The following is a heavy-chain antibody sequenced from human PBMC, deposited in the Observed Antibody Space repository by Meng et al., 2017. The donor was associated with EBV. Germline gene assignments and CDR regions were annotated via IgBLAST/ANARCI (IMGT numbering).Heavy chain of an antibody. J-gene: IGHJ5*02. CDR1: GYTLTGYY. V-gene: IGHV1-2*06. CDR3: ARQLGYYGSGNLP. D-gene: IGHD3-10*01. CDR2: INPTSGGT. Sequence: VRLVKAGAEVKKTGASAKVSRTASGYTLTGYYMHGGRQAPGQGLEWMGRINPTSGGTNSAQKFQGRVTMTRDTSISTAYMELSRLRSDDTAVYYCARQLGYYGSGNLPWGQGTLVTVSS.